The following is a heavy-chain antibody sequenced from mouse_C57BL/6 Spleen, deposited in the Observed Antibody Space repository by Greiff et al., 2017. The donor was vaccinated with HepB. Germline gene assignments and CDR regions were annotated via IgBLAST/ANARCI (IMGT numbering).Heavy chain of an antibody. J-gene: IGHJ4*01. CDR3: ARDGAVMDY. V-gene: IGHV5-4*01. CDR2: ISDGGSYT. CDR1: GFTFSSYA. Sequence: EVQVVESGGGLVKPGGSLKLSCAASGFTFSSYAMSWVRQTPEKRLEWVATISDGGSYTYYPDNVKGRFTISRDNAKNNLYLQMSHLKSGDTAMYYCARDGAVMDYWGQGTSVTVSS.